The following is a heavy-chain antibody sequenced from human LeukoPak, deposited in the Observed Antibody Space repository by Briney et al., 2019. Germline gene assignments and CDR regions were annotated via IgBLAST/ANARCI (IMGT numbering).Heavy chain of an antibody. CDR2: IYSGGST. CDR1: GFTVSSNY. V-gene: IGHV3-66*01. Sequence: SGGSLRLSCAASGFTVSSNYMSWVRQAPGKGLEWVSVIYSGGSTYYADSVKGRFTISRDNSKNTLYLQMNSLRAEDTAVYYCAKAGYDSSGYYLGYWGQGTLVTVSS. D-gene: IGHD3-22*01. J-gene: IGHJ4*02. CDR3: AKAGYDSSGYYLGY.